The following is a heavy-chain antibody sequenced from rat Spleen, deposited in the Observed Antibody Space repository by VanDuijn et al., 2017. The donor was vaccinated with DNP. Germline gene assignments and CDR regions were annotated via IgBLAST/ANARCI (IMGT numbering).Heavy chain of an antibody. CDR1: GFTFSSFP. J-gene: IGHJ2*01. CDR3: ARWKIGPHYFDY. D-gene: IGHD1-5*01. CDR2: IRYDGGYT. V-gene: IGHV5-46*01. Sequence: EVQLVESGGGLVQPGRSMKLSCTASGFTFSSFPMAWVRQAPTKGLEWVAYIRYDGGYTYSGDSVKGRFTISRDNAKSTLYLQMDSLRSEDTATYYCARWKIGPHYFDYWGQGVMVTVSS.